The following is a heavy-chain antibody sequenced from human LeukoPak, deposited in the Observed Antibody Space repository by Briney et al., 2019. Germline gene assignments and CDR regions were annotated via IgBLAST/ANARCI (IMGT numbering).Heavy chain of an antibody. CDR2: IRSIGNSYAT. Sequence: GGSLRLSCAASGFTFSDSAMNWVRQASGKGLEWVGRIRSIGNSYATAYAASVEGRFFISRDDSEHTAYLQMNSLKTEDTAVYYCSRESDYGDFSPYDYWGQGTLVTVSS. D-gene: IGHD4-17*01. V-gene: IGHV3-73*01. J-gene: IGHJ4*02. CDR3: SRESDYGDFSPYDY. CDR1: GFTFSDSA.